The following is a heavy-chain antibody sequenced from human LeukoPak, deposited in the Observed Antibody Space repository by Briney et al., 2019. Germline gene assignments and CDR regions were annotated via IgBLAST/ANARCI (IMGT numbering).Heavy chain of an antibody. Sequence: PGRSLRLSCAASGFTLSSYAMHWVRQAPGKGLEWVAVISYDGSNKYYADSVKGRFTISRDNSKNTLYLQMNSLRAEDTAVYYCARDAALNHWGQGTLVTVSS. J-gene: IGHJ5*02. CDR1: GFTLSSYA. CDR3: ARDAALNH. D-gene: IGHD2-8*01. CDR2: ISYDGSNK. V-gene: IGHV3-30*04.